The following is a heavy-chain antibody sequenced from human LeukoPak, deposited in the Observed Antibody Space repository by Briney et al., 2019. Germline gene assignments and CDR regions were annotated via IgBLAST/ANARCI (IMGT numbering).Heavy chain of an antibody. CDR1: GGSFSGYY. V-gene: IGHV4-34*01. CDR2: INHSGST. CDR3: ASPRSRIRYSSSLSAAFDI. J-gene: IGHJ3*02. D-gene: IGHD6-6*01. Sequence: SETLSPTCAVYGGSFSGYYWSWIRQPPGKGLEWIGEINHSGSTNYNPSLKSRVTISVDTSKNQFSLKLSSVTAADTAVYYCASPRSRIRYSSSLSAAFDIWGQGTMVTVSS.